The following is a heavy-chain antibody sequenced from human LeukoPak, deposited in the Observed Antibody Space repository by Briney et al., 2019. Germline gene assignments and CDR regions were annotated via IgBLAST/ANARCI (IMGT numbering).Heavy chain of an antibody. Sequence: PSETLSLTCTVSGYSISSGYYWGWIRQPPGKGLEWIGSIYHSGSTYYNPSLKSRVTISVDTSKNQFSLKLSSVTAADTAVYYCARDSPYYYGSGSATYYMDVWGKGTTVTISS. V-gene: IGHV4-38-2*02. CDR3: ARDSPYYYGSGSATYYMDV. CDR1: GYSISSGYY. J-gene: IGHJ6*03. D-gene: IGHD3-10*01. CDR2: IYHSGST.